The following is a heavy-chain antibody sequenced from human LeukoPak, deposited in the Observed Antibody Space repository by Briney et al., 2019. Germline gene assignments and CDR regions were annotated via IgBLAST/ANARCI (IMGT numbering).Heavy chain of an antibody. CDR1: GFTFSSYG. CDR3: AKDGMYSSSSSYYFDY. V-gene: IGHV3-23*01. D-gene: IGHD6-6*01. J-gene: IGHJ4*02. CDR2: ISGSGGST. Sequence: GGSLRLSCAASGFTFSSYGMSWVRQAPGKGLEWVSAISGSGGSTYYADSVKVRFTISRDNSKNTLYLQMNSLRAEDTAVYYCAKDGMYSSSSSYYFDYWGQGTLVTVSS.